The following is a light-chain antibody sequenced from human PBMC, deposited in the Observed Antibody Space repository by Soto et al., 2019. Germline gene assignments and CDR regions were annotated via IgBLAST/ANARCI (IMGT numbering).Light chain of an antibody. CDR2: GAS. CDR3: QQYNNWPRT. Sequence: EIVMTQSPATLSVSPGERATLSCRASQSVSSNVAWYQHKPGQAPSLLIYGASTRTTGIPARFSGSGSGTDFTLTISSLQSEDFAIYYCQQYNNWPRTFGQGTKVEIK. V-gene: IGKV3-15*01. J-gene: IGKJ1*01. CDR1: QSVSSN.